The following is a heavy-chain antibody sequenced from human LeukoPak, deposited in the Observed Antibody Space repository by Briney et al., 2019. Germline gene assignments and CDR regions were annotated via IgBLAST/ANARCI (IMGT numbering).Heavy chain of an antibody. CDR3: AKDRSRGYSSPGENFDY. V-gene: IGHV3-7*01. D-gene: IGHD5-18*01. CDR1: GFTFSRYW. Sequence: GGSLRLSCTVSGFTFSRYWMSWVRQAPGKGLEWVANIKEDGSEKYYADSVKGRFTISRDNSKNTLYLQMNSLRAEDTAVYYCAKDRSRGYSSPGENFDYWGQGTLVTVSS. CDR2: IKEDGSEK. J-gene: IGHJ4*02.